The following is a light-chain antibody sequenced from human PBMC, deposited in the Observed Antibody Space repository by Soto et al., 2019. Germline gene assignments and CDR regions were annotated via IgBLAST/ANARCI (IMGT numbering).Light chain of an antibody. V-gene: IGKV1D-12*01. J-gene: IGKJ4*01. CDR2: AES. CDR1: QGISTW. CDR3: QQSNSFPLT. Sequence: DIRMTQSPSSVSASVGDRVTITCRASQGISTWLAWYQQKPGKAPQLLIYAESNLQSGVPARFSGSRSGTDFTLTISSLQPEDFATYYCQQSNSFPLTFGGGTKVEIK.